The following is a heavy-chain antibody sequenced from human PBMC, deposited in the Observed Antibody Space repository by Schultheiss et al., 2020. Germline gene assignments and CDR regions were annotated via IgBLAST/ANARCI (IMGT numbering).Heavy chain of an antibody. CDR1: GGSISSGGYY. Sequence: SETLSLTCTVSGGSISSGGYYWSWIRQHPGKGLEWIGYIYYSGSTYYNPSLKSRVTISVDTSKNQFSLKLSSVTAADTAVYYCARDRSSYYDFWSGYLGFDPWGQGTLVTVSS. CDR2: IYYSGST. J-gene: IGHJ5*02. V-gene: IGHV4-31*03. CDR3: ARDRSSYYDFWSGYLGFDP. D-gene: IGHD3-3*01.